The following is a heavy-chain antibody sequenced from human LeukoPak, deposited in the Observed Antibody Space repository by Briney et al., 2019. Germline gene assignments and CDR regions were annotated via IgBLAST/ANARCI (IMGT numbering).Heavy chain of an antibody. V-gene: IGHV3-23*01. D-gene: IGHD3-10*01. Sequence: ATLILSCSAAGFSFSSYDMRWVRQAPGGGLEWVPAMSGSAGSTYYASSVKGRFTISSDNSKNTLYLQMTSLSAADTAVYYCAKDQWWFGESDAFDIWGQGTMVTVSS. J-gene: IGHJ3*02. CDR2: MSGSAGST. CDR1: GFSFSSYD. CDR3: AKDQWWFGESDAFDI.